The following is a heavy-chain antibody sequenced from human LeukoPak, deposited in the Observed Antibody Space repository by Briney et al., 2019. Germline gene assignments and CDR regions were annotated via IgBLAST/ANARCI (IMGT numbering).Heavy chain of an antibody. CDR1: GLSLRSSGAG. CDR2: IYWDDDK. CDR3: AHSGYSYGFDY. Sequence: SGPTLAKPTQTLTLTCTISGLSLRSSGAGVGWIRQPPGKALEWLVLIYWDDDKRYSLSLKSRLTITKDTSNNQVVLTMTNMDPVDTATYYCAHSGYSYGFDYWGQGTLVTVSS. J-gene: IGHJ4*02. V-gene: IGHV2-5*02. D-gene: IGHD5-18*01.